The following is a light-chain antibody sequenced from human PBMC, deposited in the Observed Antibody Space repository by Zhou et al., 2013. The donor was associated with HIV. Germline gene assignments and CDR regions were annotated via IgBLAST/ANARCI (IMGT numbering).Light chain of an antibody. J-gene: IGKJ1*01. CDR3: QQYGIHRWT. CDR1: QSVRYSY. CDR2: DIS. Sequence: EIVLTQSPGTLSLSPGERATLSCRASQSVRYSYLAWYQQKFGQAPRLLIYDISSRATGIPDRFSGSGSGTEFTLTISRLEPEDSAVYHCQQYGIHRWTFGQGQGGNQT. V-gene: IGKV3-20*01.